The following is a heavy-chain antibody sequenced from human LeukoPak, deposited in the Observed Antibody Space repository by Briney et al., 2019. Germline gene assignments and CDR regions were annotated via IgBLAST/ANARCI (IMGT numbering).Heavy chain of an antibody. D-gene: IGHD6-25*01. CDR3: ARLEKADTFVDV. J-gene: IGHJ6*04. V-gene: IGHV3-21*04. CDR1: GFTFSSYS. Sequence: GGSLRLSCAASGFTFSSYSMNWVRQAPGKGLEWVSSISSSSSYIYYADSVKGRFTISRDNAKNSLYLQMNSLKTEDTAVYYCARLEKADTFVDVWGKGTTVTVSS. CDR2: ISSSSSYI.